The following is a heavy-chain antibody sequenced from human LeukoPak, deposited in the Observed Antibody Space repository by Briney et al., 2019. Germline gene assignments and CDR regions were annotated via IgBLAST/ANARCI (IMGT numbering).Heavy chain of an antibody. J-gene: IGHJ3*01. CDR2: IRASGAYT. V-gene: IGHV3-23*01. CDR3: VRGGGLDAFHV. Sequence: GGSLRLACAASGFTLSSHGMTWVRQASGKGLEWISTIRASGAYTFYADSVKGRFSISRDNSKNTLYLQMDSLGAEDTAVYFCVRGGGLDAFHVWGQGTMVTVSS. D-gene: IGHD3-16*01. CDR1: GFTLSSHG.